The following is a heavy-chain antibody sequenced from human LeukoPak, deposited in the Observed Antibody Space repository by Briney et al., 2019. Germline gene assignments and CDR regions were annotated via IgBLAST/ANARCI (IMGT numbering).Heavy chain of an antibody. Sequence: PGRSLRLSCAASGFTFSSYAMHWVRQAPGKGLEWVAVISYDGSNKYYADSVKGRFTISRDNSKNTLYLQMNSLRAEDTAVYYCARDVYESGTPFDYWGQGTLVTVSS. CDR3: ARDVYESGTPFDY. CDR1: GFTFSSYA. D-gene: IGHD5/OR15-5a*01. V-gene: IGHV3-30-3*01. J-gene: IGHJ4*02. CDR2: ISYDGSNK.